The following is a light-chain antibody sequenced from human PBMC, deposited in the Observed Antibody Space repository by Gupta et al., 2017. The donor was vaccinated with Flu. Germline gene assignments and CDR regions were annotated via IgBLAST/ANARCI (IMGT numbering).Light chain of an antibody. J-gene: IGKJ5*01. CDR1: QGIRND. CDR2: AAS. V-gene: IGKV1-17*01. Sequence: PYSMSASLGDRFTSTGGARQGIRNDLGWYQQNLGKAPRLLIYAASSVKSGVPSRFSGGGSGTEFTLTISSRQPEDFATYYCRQQNNYPFTFGQGTLVEIK. CDR3: RQQNNYPFT.